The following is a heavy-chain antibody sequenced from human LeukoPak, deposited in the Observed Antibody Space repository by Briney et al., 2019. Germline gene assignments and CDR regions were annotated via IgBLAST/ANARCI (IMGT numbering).Heavy chain of an antibody. V-gene: IGHV4-39*02. CDR3: ARLVRTGGSGYFDF. J-gene: IGHJ4*02. CDR2: IYYRGST. CDR1: GGSTFNNTHY. D-gene: IGHD3-22*01. Sequence: SETLSLICNVSGGSTFNNTHYWVWIRQPPGKGLEWIGSIYYRGSTYYNPSLKSRSTMSVDTSKTPFSVQLTSVHAADTAVYYCARLVRTGGSGYFDFWGQGALVTVSS.